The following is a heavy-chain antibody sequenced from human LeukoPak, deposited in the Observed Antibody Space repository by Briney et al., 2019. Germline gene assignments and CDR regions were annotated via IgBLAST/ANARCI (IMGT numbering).Heavy chain of an antibody. V-gene: IGHV3-7*01. D-gene: IGHD5-18*01. CDR1: GFTFSSYW. Sequence: GGSLRLSCAASGFTFSSYWMSWVRQAPGKGLEWVANIKQDGSEKNYVDSVKGRFAISRDSAKTSLYLQMNSLRAEGTAVYYCARSLWPEDYWGQGTLVTVSS. CDR2: IKQDGSEK. J-gene: IGHJ4*02. CDR3: ARSLWPEDY.